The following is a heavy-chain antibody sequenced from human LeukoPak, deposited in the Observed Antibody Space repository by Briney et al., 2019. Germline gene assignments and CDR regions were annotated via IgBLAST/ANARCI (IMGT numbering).Heavy chain of an antibody. CDR1: GFTFTDAW. V-gene: IGHV3-15*01. J-gene: IGHJ4*02. Sequence: GGSLRLSCAASGFTFTDAWMSWVRQAPGKGLEWVGRIKGTADGGTTDYAAPVRGRFTISRDDSKNSLYLQMNSLKTEDTAVYFCATQLRWEVRDDNDFWGRGTLVTVSP. CDR2: IKGTADGGTT. D-gene: IGHD1-26*01. CDR3: ATQLRWEVRDDNDF.